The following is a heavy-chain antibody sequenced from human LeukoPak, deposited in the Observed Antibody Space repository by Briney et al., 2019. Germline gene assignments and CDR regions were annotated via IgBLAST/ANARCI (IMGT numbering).Heavy chain of an antibody. V-gene: IGHV3-73*01. D-gene: IGHD1-26*01. CDR1: GFTFSGSA. CDR2: IRSKANSYAT. Sequence: GGSLRLSCAASGFTFSGSAMHWVRQASGKGLEWVGRIRSKANSYATAYAASVKGRFTISRDDSKNTAYLQMNSLKTEDTAVYYCTRRREGATYYYYGMDVWGQGTTVTVSS. CDR3: TRRREGATYYYYGMDV. J-gene: IGHJ6*02.